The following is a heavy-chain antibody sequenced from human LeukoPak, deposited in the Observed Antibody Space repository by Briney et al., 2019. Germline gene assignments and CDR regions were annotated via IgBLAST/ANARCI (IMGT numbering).Heavy chain of an antibody. Sequence: GGSLRLSCAASRFTFSSYGMHWVRQAPGKGLEWVAVISYDGSNKYYADSVKGRFTISRDNSKNTLYLQMNSLRAEDTAVYYCAKVVGATTPPSDYWGQGTLVTVSS. D-gene: IGHD1-26*01. V-gene: IGHV3-30*18. CDR2: ISYDGSNK. J-gene: IGHJ4*02. CDR3: AKVVGATTPPSDY. CDR1: RFTFSSYG.